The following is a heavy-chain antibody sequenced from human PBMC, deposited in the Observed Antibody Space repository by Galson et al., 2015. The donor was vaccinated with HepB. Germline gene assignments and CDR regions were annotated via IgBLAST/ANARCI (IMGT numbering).Heavy chain of an antibody. Sequence: SLRLSCAASGFTFSSYWMHWVRQGPGQGLVWVSRMYLDGRTTTYADSVKSRFTISRDNAKNTLYLQMNSLRAEDTAVYYCARAVSSDHNWFDSWGQGTLVTVSS. CDR2: MYLDGRTT. J-gene: IGHJ5*01. CDR1: GFTFSSYW. CDR3: ARAVSSDHNWFDS. D-gene: IGHD3-22*01. V-gene: IGHV3-74*01.